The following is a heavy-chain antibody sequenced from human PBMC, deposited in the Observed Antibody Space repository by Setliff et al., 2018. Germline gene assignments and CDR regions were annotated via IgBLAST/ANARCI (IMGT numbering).Heavy chain of an antibody. D-gene: IGHD1-1*01. CDR2: VYYSGTA. CDR1: GGSFTPYY. J-gene: IGHJ5*02. CDR3: AKGGGRYHSDA. V-gene: IGHV4-59*12. Sequence: LSLTCTVSGGSFTPYYWSWIRQPPGKGLEWIGYVYYSGTAYYNPSLKSRVTMSIDKSNNQFSLKLTSVTAADTAVYYCAKGGGRYHSDAWGQGTLVTVSS.